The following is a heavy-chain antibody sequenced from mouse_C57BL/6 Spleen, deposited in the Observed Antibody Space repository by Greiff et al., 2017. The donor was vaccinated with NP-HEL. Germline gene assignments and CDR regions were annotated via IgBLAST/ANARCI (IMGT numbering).Heavy chain of an antibody. J-gene: IGHJ2*01. CDR2: IYPGGGYT. D-gene: IGHD1-1*01. CDR3: ARRGELPFDY. V-gene: IGHV1-63*01. Sequence: VQLQQSGAELVRPGTSVKMSCKASGYTFTNYWIGWAKQRPGHGLEWIGDIYPGGGYTNYNEKFKGKATLTADKSSSTAYMQFSSLTSEDSAIYYCARRGELPFDYWGQGTTLTVSS. CDR1: GYTFTNYW.